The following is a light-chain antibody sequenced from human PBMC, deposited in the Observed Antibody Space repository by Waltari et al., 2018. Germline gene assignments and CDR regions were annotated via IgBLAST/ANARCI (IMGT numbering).Light chain of an antibody. CDR1: SSGVNEYNS. J-gene: IGLJ2*01. CDR2: DVS. CDR3: SSYTGSSTPVL. V-gene: IGLV2-14*03. Sequence: QSALTQPASVSGSPGQSITISCTGASSGVNEYNSFSWYQQHPGNAPKLIIYDVSNRPSGLSNRFSGSKSGDTASLTISGLQAEDEADYYCSSYTGSSTPVLFGGGTKLTVL.